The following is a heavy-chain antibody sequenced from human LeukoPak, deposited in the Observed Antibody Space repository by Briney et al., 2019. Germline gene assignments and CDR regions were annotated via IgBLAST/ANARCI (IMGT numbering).Heavy chain of an antibody. CDR1: GFPFSSYA. J-gene: IGHJ4*02. CDR3: AKGVYYYDSSAYYYTYYFDY. V-gene: IGHV3-23*01. D-gene: IGHD3-22*01. Sequence: GGSLRLSCAASGFPFSSYAMSWVRQAPGKGLEWVSAISGSGGSTYYADSVKGRFTISRDNSKNALYLQMNTLRAEDTAVYYCAKGVYYYDSSAYYYTYYFDYWGQGTLVTVSS. CDR2: ISGSGGST.